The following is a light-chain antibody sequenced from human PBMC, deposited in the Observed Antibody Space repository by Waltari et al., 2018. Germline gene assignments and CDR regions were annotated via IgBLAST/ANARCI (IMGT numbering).Light chain of an antibody. CDR3: VAWDDSLSGRL. CDR1: GSNIGSRS. V-gene: IGLV1-47*01. Sequence: QSVLTQPPSASGTPGQRVTISCSGSGSNIGSRSEYWYQQLPGTAPKLLIYRNDQRPSGVPDRFSGSKSGTSASLAISGLRSEDEADYYCVAWDDSLSGRLFGGGTKLTVL. J-gene: IGLJ3*02. CDR2: RND.